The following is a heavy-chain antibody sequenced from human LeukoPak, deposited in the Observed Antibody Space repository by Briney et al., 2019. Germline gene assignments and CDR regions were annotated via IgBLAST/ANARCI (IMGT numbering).Heavy chain of an antibody. D-gene: IGHD3-10*01. CDR2: FRSKANSYAT. J-gene: IGHJ4*02. CDR3: SSDLYGSGSYYNYFDY. V-gene: IGHV3-73*01. CDR1: GFTFSGFA. Sequence: GGSRRLSCACSGFTFSGFALHWVRQASGKGLEWVGRFRSKANSYATAYAASVKGRFTISRDDSKHTACLQMNSLNTKPQSAPYLSSDLYGSGSYYNYFDYWGQGTLVTVSS.